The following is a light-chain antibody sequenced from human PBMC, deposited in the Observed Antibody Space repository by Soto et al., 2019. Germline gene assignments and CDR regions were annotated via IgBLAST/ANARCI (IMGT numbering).Light chain of an antibody. CDR3: QQYNDYIT. V-gene: IGKV1-5*01. J-gene: IGKJ5*01. CDR2: DAS. Sequence: DIQMTQSPSSLSASLGDRVTVTCRASQSVRSWLAWYQQKPGTAPKLLIFDASTLENGVPTRFSGTGSETEFTLTVSSLQPDDSATYYCQQYNDYITFGQGTRLEIK. CDR1: QSVRSW.